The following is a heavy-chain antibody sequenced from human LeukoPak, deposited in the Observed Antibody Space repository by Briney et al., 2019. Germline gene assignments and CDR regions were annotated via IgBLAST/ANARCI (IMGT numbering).Heavy chain of an antibody. J-gene: IGHJ4*02. D-gene: IGHD3-16*01. CDR3: ARDWGSIKVIADY. Sequence: RAPVKVSCKATGYTFTSYGISWVRQAPGQGLEWMGWISSNSDNTNYAQKLQGRVTMTTDTSTSTAYMELRSLRSDDTAVYYCARDWGSIKVIADYWGQGTLVTVSS. V-gene: IGHV1-18*01. CDR1: GYTFTSYG. CDR2: ISSNSDNT.